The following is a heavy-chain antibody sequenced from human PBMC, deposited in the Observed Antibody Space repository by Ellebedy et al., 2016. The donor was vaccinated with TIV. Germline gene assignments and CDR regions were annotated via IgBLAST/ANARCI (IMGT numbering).Heavy chain of an antibody. CDR2: ISSSGDHG. Sequence: GGSLRLSCAASGFTFSNYIMNWVRQAPGKGLEWVSSISSSGDHGYYADSVKGRFTMSRDNAENSLYLQMNSLRAEDTAVYYCASGNWFDPWGQGTLVTVSS. V-gene: IGHV3-21*04. J-gene: IGHJ5*02. CDR1: GFTFSNYI. CDR3: ASGNWFDP.